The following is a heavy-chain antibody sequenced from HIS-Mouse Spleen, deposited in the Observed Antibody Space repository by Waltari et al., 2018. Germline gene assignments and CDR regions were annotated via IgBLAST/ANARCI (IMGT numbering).Heavy chain of an antibody. Sequence: QVQLVQSGAEVKKPGASVKVSCKASGYTFTGYYMHWVRQAPGQGLEWMGWINPNSGGTNYAQKFQGRVTMTRDTSISTAYMELSRLRSDDTAVYYCARAFLVWVTTLSPPHFDYWGQGTLVTVSS. CDR3: ARAFLVWVTTLSPPHFDY. CDR2: INPNSGGT. J-gene: IGHJ4*02. D-gene: IGHD4-17*01. CDR1: GYTFTGYY. V-gene: IGHV1-2*02.